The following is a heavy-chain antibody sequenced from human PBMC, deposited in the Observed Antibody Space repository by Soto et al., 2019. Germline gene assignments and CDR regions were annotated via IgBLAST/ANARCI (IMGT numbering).Heavy chain of an antibody. CDR3: AKGRSYYYYYGVDV. CDR1: GFTFSSYS. CDR2: ISSSSSTI. Sequence: GGSLRLSCAASGFTFSSYSMNWVRQAPGKGLEWVSYISSSSSTIYYADSVKGRFTISRDNAKNSLYLQMNSLRAEDTGVYYCAKGRSYYYYYGVDVWGQGTTVTVSS. V-gene: IGHV3-48*01. J-gene: IGHJ6*02.